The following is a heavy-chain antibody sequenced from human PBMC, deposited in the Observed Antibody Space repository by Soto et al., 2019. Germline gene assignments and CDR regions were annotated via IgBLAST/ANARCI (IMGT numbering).Heavy chain of an antibody. CDR1: GYTFTGYF. Sequence: QVQLAQSGAEVKKPGASVKVSCKASGYTFTGYFMHWVLQAPGQGLEWMGWINPNSGATKYAQKFQGRVTLTRDTSINTAYMEMSMLIFDDAAFYYCARGGGTILAPLPWGQGTLVTVSS. J-gene: IGHJ5*02. CDR3: ARGGGTILAPLP. CDR2: INPNSGAT. D-gene: IGHD3-3*01. V-gene: IGHV1-2*02.